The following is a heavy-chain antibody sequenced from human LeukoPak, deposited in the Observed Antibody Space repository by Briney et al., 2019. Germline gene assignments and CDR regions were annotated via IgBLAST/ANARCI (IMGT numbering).Heavy chain of an antibody. V-gene: IGHV3-30-3*01. Sequence: GGSLRLSCAASGFTFSSYAMHWVRQAPGKGLEWVAVISYDGSNKYYADSVKGRFTISRDNSKNTLYLQMNSLRAEDTAVYYCARESYDPYAFDIWGQGTMVTVSS. CDR3: ARESYDPYAFDI. CDR1: GFTFSSYA. D-gene: IGHD5-12*01. J-gene: IGHJ3*02. CDR2: ISYDGSNK.